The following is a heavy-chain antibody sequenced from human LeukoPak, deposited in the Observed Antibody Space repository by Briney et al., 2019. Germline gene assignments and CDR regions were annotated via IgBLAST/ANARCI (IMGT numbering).Heavy chain of an antibody. CDR1: GGSISSYY. CDR2: IYYSGST. Sequence: SETLSLTCTVSGGSISSYYWSGIRQPPGKGLEWIGYIYYSGSTNYNPSLKSRVTISVDTSKNQFSLKLSSVTAADTAVYYCARVPGRRGWFDPWGQGTLVTVSS. CDR3: ARVPGRRGWFDP. D-gene: IGHD1-1*01. J-gene: IGHJ5*02. V-gene: IGHV4-59*01.